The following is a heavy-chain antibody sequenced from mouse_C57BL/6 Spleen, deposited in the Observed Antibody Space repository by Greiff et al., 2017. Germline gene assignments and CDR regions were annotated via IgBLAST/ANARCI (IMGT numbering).Heavy chain of an antibody. CDR3: ARGGDEGAWFAY. Sequence: EVQRVESGPGLVKPSQSLSLPCSVTGYSITSGYYWNWIRQFPGNKLEWMGYISYDGSNNYNPSLKNRISITRDTSKNQFFLKLNSVTTEDTATYYCARGGDEGAWFAYWGQGTLVTVSA. CDR2: ISYDGSN. J-gene: IGHJ3*01. D-gene: IGHD3-3*01. CDR1: GYSITSGYY. V-gene: IGHV3-6*01.